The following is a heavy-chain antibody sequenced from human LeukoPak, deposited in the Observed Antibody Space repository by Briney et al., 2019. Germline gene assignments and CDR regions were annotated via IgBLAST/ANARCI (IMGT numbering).Heavy chain of an antibody. J-gene: IGHJ4*02. CDR3: ARVLSGSGSYFSFAYFDY. D-gene: IGHD1-26*01. V-gene: IGHV4-61*09. Sequence: MPSETLSLTCTVSGGSISSGSYYWSWIRQPAGKGLEWIGHIYTSGSTNYNPSLKSRVTISVDTSKNQFSLKLNSVTAADTAVYYYARVLSGSGSYFSFAYFDYWGQGTLVTVSS. CDR2: IYTSGST. CDR1: GGSISSGSYY.